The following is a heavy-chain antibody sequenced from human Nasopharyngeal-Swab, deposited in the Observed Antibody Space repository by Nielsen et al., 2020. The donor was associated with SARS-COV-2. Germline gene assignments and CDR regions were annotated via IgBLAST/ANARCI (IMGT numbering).Heavy chain of an antibody. J-gene: IGHJ6*03. CDR2: ISGSGGST. D-gene: IGHD2-2*02. CDR1: GFTFSSYA. CDR3: AKDSEYCSSTSCYMYYYYYYMDV. Sequence: GESLKISCAASGFTFSSYAMSWVRQAPGKGLEWVSAISGSGGSTYYADSVKGRFTISRDNSKNTLYLQMNSLRAEDTAVYYCAKDSEYCSSTSCYMYYYYYYMDVWGKGTTVTVSS. V-gene: IGHV3-23*01.